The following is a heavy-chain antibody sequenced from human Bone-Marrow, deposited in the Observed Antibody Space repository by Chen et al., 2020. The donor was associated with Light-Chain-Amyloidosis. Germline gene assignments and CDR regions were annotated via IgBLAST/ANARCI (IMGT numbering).Heavy chain of an antibody. D-gene: IGHD5-12*01. CDR1: GYTFPNYW. CDR3: ARRRDGYNFDY. Sequence: EVQLEQSGPEVKKPGESLKISCKGSGYTFPNYWIGWVSQMPGKGLAWMGVIYPDDSDARYSPSFEGQVTISADKSITTAYLQWRSLKASDTAMYYCARRRDGYNFDYWGQGTLVTVSS. V-gene: IGHV5-51*01. CDR2: IYPDDSDA. J-gene: IGHJ4*02.